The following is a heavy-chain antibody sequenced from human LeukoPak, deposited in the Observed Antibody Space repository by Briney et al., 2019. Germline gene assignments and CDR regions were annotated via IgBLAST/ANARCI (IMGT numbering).Heavy chain of an antibody. Sequence: SETLSLTCAVYGGSFSGYYWSWIRQPPGKGLEWIGEINHSGSTNYNPSLKSRATISVDTSKNQFSLKLSSVTAADTAVYYCARGRGYRFVYWGQGTLVTVSS. CDR1: GGSFSGYY. V-gene: IGHV4-34*01. J-gene: IGHJ4*02. CDR3: ARGRGYRFVY. D-gene: IGHD5-18*01. CDR2: INHSGST.